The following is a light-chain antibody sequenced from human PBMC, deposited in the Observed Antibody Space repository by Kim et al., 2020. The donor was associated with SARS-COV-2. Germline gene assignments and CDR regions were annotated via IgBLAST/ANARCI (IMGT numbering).Light chain of an antibody. J-gene: IGKJ4*02. V-gene: IGKV1-9*01. CDR3: QQLNSDPRT. Sequence: DIQLTQSPSSLSASVGDRVTITCRASQGISSYLAWYQQKPGKAPKLLIYAGTTLQTGVPSRFSGSGSGTDFTFTISSLQPEDFATYYCQQLNSDPRTFGRGTKVDIK. CDR2: AGT. CDR1: QGISSY.